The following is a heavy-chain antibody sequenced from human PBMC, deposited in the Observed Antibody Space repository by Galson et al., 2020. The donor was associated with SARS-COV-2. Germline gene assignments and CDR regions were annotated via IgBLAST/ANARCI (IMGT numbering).Heavy chain of an antibody. V-gene: IGHV1-69*13. J-gene: IGHJ6*02. CDR3: ARGYWKKEASSSYYYCGMDV. Sequence: SVKVSCKASGGTFSSYAISWVRQAPGQGLEWMGGIIPIFGTANYAQKFQGRVTITADESTSTAYMELSSLRSEDTAVYYCARGYWKKEASSSYYYCGMDVWGQGTTVTVSS. CDR2: IIPIFGTA. CDR1: GGTFSSYA. D-gene: IGHD6-6*01.